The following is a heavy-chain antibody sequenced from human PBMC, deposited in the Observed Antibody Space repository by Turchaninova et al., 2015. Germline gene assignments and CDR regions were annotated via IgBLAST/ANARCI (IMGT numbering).Heavy chain of an antibody. Sequence: EVQLVESGGTLVQPGGSLRLSCAASGFMFSNYEMNWVRQAPGKGLEWGSFISRGGGAIYYAGSVRGRFTISRDNAENSLCLQMNSLRAEDTAVYYCARDPPSGHFDPTVWGQGTLVTVSS. CDR3: ARDPPSGHFDPTV. V-gene: IGHV3-48*03. J-gene: IGHJ4*02. CDR1: GFMFSNYE. CDR2: ISRGGGAI. D-gene: IGHD3-9*01.